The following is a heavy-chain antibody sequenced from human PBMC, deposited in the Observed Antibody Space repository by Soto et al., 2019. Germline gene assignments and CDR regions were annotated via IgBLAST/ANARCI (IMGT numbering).Heavy chain of an antibody. CDR2: IYDGVEST. V-gene: IGHV3-23*01. CDR1: GFTFSSYG. Sequence: GGSLRLSCAASGFTFSSYGMHWVRQVPGKGLEWVSGIYDGVESTYYADSVKGRFTISRDNSKNTLYLQMNSLRAEDTAIYYCATVWPRQYTYRFNFDYWGQGTLVTVSS. D-gene: IGHD5-18*01. CDR3: ATVWPRQYTYRFNFDY. J-gene: IGHJ4*02.